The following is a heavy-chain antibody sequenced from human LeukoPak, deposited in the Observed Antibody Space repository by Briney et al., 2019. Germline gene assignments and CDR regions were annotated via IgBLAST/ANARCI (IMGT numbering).Heavy chain of an antibody. Sequence: ASMKVSCKASGYSFTGYYIHWVRQAPGQGLEWMGWINPNSGGTNYAQKFQGRVTMTRDTSISTAYMELSRLRSDDTAVYYCVRGRSVDGTDYWGQGTLVTVSS. J-gene: IGHJ4*02. CDR2: INPNSGGT. CDR3: VRGRSVDGTDY. V-gene: IGHV1-2*02. CDR1: GYSFTGYY. D-gene: IGHD6-19*01.